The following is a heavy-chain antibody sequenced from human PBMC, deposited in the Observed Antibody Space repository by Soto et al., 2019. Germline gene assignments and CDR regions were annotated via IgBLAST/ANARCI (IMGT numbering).Heavy chain of an antibody. CDR3: AREEVGGYDIDDYGDSFDY. V-gene: IGHV1-18*01. J-gene: IGHJ4*02. CDR1: GYTFTSYG. D-gene: IGHD4-17*01. CDR2: ISAYNGNT. Sequence: ASVKVSCKASGYTFTSYGISWVRQAPGQGLEWMGWISAYNGNTNYAQKLQGRVTMTTDTSTSTAYMELRSLRSDDTAVYYCAREEVGGYDIDDYGDSFDYWGQGTLVTVSS.